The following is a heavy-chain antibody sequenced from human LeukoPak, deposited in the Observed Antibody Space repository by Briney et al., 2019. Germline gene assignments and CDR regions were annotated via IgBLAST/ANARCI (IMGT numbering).Heavy chain of an antibody. J-gene: IGHJ4*02. Sequence: SETLSLTCAVYGGSFSGYYWSWIRQPPGKGREWIGEINHSGSTNYNPSLKSRVTISVDTSKNQFSLKLSSVTAADKAVYYCARFRLGYCTNGVCYYFDYWGQGTLVTVSS. CDR2: INHSGST. CDR1: GGSFSGYY. V-gene: IGHV4-34*01. CDR3: ARFRLGYCTNGVCYYFDY. D-gene: IGHD2-8*01.